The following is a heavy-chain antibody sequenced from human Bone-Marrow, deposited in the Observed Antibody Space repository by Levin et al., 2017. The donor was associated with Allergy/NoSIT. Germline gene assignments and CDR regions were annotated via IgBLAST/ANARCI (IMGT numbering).Heavy chain of an antibody. CDR3: ARGNTGYYRYYYGMDV. J-gene: IGHJ6*02. CDR2: ISYDGSNK. CDR1: GFTFSSYA. Sequence: GESLKISCAASGFTFSSYAMHWVRQAPGKGLEWVAVISYDGSNKYYADSVKGRFTISRDNSKNTLYLQMNSLRAEDTAVYYCARGNTGYYRYYYGMDVWGQGTTVTVSS. D-gene: IGHD3-9*01. V-gene: IGHV3-30-3*01.